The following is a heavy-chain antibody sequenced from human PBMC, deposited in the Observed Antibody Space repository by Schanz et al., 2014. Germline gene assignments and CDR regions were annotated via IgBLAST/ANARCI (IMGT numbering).Heavy chain of an antibody. V-gene: IGHV1-69*02. CDR3: ASSGAGYSSSWDFDY. Sequence: QVQLVQSGAEVKKPGASVTVSCKASGYDFHIYAYSWVRQAPRQGPEWMGRIIPILGIANYAQKFQGRVTNTADKSTSTAYMELRNLRSDDTAVYYCASSGAGYSSSWDFDYWGQGTLVTVSS. J-gene: IGHJ4*02. CDR2: IIPILGIA. D-gene: IGHD6-13*01. CDR1: GYDFHIYA.